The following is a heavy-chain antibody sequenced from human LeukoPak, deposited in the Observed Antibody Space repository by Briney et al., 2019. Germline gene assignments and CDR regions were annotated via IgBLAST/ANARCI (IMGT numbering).Heavy chain of an antibody. CDR2: INPNTGNP. V-gene: IGHV7-4-1*02. D-gene: IGHD3-16*02. CDR3: ARAYQRLGGLSFPDQ. CDR1: GYTFTSYA. J-gene: IGHJ5*02. Sequence: ASVKVSCKASGYTFTSYAMNWVRQAPGQGLEGMGWINPNTGNPTYAQGFTGRFVFSLDTSLSTTYLQISSLKAEDTAVYYCARAYQRLGGLSFPDQWGQGTLVSVSS.